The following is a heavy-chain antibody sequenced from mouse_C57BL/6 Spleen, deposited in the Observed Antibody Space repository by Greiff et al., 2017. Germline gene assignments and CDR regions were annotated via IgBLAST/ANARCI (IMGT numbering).Heavy chain of an antibody. J-gene: IGHJ4*01. CDR1: GFSLTSYG. Sequence: VKLMESGPGLVAPSQSLSITCTVSGFSLTSYGVDWVRQPPGKGLAWLGVIWGGGSTNYNSALMSRLSISKDNSKSQVFLKMNSLQTDDTAMYYGAKRYYGSSPYYAMDYWGQGTSVTVSS. CDR3: AKRYYGSSPYYAMDY. D-gene: IGHD1-1*01. CDR2: IWGGGST. V-gene: IGHV2-9*01.